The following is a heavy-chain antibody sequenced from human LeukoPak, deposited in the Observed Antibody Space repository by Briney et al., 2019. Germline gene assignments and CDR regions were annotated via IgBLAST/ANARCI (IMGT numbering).Heavy chain of an antibody. D-gene: IGHD5/OR15-5a*01. CDR2: IYTSGST. CDR3: ARSLYGYAFDI. J-gene: IGHJ3*02. CDR1: GGSISSGSYD. V-gene: IGHV4-61*02. Sequence: SETLSLTCTVSGGSISSGSYDWSWIRQPAGKGLEWIGRIYTSGSTNYNPSLKSRVTISVDTSKNQFSLKLSSVTAADTAVYYCARSLYGYAFDIWGQGTMVTVSS.